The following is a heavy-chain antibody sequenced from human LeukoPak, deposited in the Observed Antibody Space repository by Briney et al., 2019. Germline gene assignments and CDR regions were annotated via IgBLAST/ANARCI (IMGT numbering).Heavy chain of an antibody. J-gene: IGHJ5*02. CDR3: ARSNGDYEYNWFDP. V-gene: IGHV3-21*01. CDR1: GFTFSSYS. D-gene: IGHD4-17*01. Sequence: GGSLRLSCAASGFTFSSYSMNWVGQAPGKGLEWVSSISSSSSYIYYADSVKGRFTISRDNAKNSLYLQMNSLRAEDTAVYYCARSNGDYEYNWFDPWGQGTLVTVSS. CDR2: ISSSSSYI.